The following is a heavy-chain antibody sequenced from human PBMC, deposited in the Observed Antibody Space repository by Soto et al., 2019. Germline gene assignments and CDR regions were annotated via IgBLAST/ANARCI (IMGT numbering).Heavy chain of an antibody. CDR1: GFTFSSYA. CDR3: AKDHTVTTRNYYYYYGMDV. J-gene: IGHJ6*02. V-gene: IGHV3-23*01. D-gene: IGHD4-17*01. Sequence: EVQLLESGGGLVQPGGSLRLSCAASGFTFSSYAMSWVRQAPGKGLEWVSAISGSGGSTYYADSVKGRFTISRDNSKNTLYLQMNSLRAEDKAVYYCAKDHTVTTRNYYYYYGMDVWGQGTTVTVSS. CDR2: ISGSGGST.